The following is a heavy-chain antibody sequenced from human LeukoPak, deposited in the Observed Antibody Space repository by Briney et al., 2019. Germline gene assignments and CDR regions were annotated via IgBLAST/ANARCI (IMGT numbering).Heavy chain of an antibody. CDR3: ARDGRVYSSGWGPLDY. Sequence: PGRSLRLSCAASGFTFSSYAMHWVRQAPGKGLEWVAVVSYDGSNKYYADSVKGRFTISRDNSKNTLYLQMNSLRAEDTAVYYCARDGRVYSSGWGPLDYWGQGTLVTVSS. CDR2: VSYDGSNK. V-gene: IGHV3-30-3*01. J-gene: IGHJ4*02. D-gene: IGHD6-19*01. CDR1: GFTFSSYA.